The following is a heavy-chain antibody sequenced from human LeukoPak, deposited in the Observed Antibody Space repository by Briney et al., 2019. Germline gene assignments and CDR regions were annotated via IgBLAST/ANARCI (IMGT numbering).Heavy chain of an antibody. CDR3: ARVRGGSGSSYAADAFDI. Sequence: GGSLRLSCAASGFTFSSYWMPWVRQAPGKGLVWVSRIYNDGSSTSYADSVKGRFTISRDNAKSTLYLQMNSLRAEDTAVYYCARVRGGSGSSYAADAFDIWGQGTMVTVSS. CDR2: IYNDGSST. D-gene: IGHD1-26*01. V-gene: IGHV3-74*01. CDR1: GFTFSSYW. J-gene: IGHJ3*02.